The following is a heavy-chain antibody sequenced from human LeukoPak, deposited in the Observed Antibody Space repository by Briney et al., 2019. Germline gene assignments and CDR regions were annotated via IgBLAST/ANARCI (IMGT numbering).Heavy chain of an antibody. D-gene: IGHD5-12*01. CDR1: GLAFSSYS. CDR2: IHSDGSIT. J-gene: IGHJ4*02. CDR3: ARGGVVAATDY. V-gene: IGHV3-74*01. Sequence: PGGSLRLSCAASGLAFSSYSMNWVRQAPGKGLEWVSQIHSDGSITGYADSVKDRFTISRDNAKNTLYLQMNSLRAEDTAVFYCARGGVVAATDYWGQGTLVTVSS.